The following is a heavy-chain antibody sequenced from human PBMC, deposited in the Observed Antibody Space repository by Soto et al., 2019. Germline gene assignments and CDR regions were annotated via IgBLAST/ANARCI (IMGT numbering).Heavy chain of an antibody. Sequence: EVQLVESGGGLVQPGGSLRLSCVGSGFTFSSYWMHWVRQAPGKGLVWVSRIKSDGSSTSYADSVKGRFTISRDNAKNTLYLQMNSLRAEDTALYYCVRRGGVAQSYWGQGALVTVSS. D-gene: IGHD5-12*01. CDR3: VRRGGVAQSY. CDR2: IKSDGSST. CDR1: GFTFSSYW. V-gene: IGHV3-74*01. J-gene: IGHJ4*02.